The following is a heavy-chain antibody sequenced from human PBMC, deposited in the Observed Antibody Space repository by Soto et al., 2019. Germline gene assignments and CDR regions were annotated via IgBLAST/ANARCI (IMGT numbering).Heavy chain of an antibody. Sequence: GGSLRLSCVASGFTFSSYAMSWVRQAPGKGLEWVSAVSGSGDNTYYADSVKGRFTISRDNSKNTLYLQMSSLRAEDTALYYCAKRTFIAVAGTLDYWGQGTLVTVSS. CDR3: AKRTFIAVAGTLDY. J-gene: IGHJ4*02. D-gene: IGHD6-19*01. CDR2: VSGSGDNT. CDR1: GFTFSSYA. V-gene: IGHV3-23*01.